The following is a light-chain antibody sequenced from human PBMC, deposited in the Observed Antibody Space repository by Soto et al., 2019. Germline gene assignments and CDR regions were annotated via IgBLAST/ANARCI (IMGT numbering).Light chain of an antibody. CDR1: SSNIGAGFD. J-gene: IGLJ2*01. CDR2: AND. V-gene: IGLV1-40*01. Sequence: QPVLTQPPSVSGAPGQRLTISCAGTSSNIGAGFDVHWYQQLPGTAPKLLIYANDARPSGVPDRFSGSTSGTSASLAITGLQAEDAADYYCQSYDNSLLAYVFGGGTKLTVL. CDR3: QSYDNSLLAYV.